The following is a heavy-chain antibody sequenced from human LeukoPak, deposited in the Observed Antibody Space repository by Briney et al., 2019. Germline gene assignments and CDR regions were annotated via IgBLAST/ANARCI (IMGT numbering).Heavy chain of an antibody. Sequence: PGGSLRLSCAASGFSFSSYSMNWVRQAPGKGLEWVSSISSGSKYIYNADSVKGRFTISRDNAKNSLYLQMNSLRVEDTAVFYCARALSYSYGSMDFWGQGTLVIVYS. CDR1: GFSFSSYS. CDR2: ISSGSKYI. V-gene: IGHV3-21*01. CDR3: ARALSYSYGSMDF. D-gene: IGHD5-18*01. J-gene: IGHJ4*02.